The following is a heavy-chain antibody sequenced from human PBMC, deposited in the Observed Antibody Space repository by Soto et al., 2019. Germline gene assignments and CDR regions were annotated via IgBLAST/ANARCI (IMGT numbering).Heavy chain of an antibody. CDR1: GFTFSNYA. CDR2: ISYDGSNK. V-gene: IGHV3-30-3*01. J-gene: IGHJ4*02. CDR3: ARGPYDSSGIYDRARDY. D-gene: IGHD3-22*01. Sequence: GESLKISCAASGFTFSNYAMHWVRQAPGKGLEWVALISYDGSNKYYSDSVKGRFTISRDNSKKTVYLQMNSLRAEDTAVYYCARGPYDSSGIYDRARDYWGQGTLVTVSS.